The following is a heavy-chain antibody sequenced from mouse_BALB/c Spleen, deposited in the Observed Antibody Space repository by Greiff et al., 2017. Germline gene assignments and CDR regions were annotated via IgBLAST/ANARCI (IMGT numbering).Heavy chain of an antibody. CDR3: ARGLAWFAY. D-gene: IGHD2-13*01. Sequence: EVQLQQSGGGLVKPGGSLKLSCAASGFTFSDYYMYWVRQTPEKRLEWVATISDGGSYTYYPDSVKGRFTISRDNAKNNLYLQMSSLKSEDTAMYYCARGLAWFAYWGQGTLVTVAA. CDR2: ISDGGSYT. V-gene: IGHV5-4*02. CDR1: GFTFSDYY. J-gene: IGHJ3*01.